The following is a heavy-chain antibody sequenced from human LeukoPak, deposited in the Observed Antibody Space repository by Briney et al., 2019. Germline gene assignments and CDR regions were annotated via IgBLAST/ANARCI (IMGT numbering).Heavy chain of an antibody. CDR2: IYYSGST. Sequence: SETLSLTCTVSGGSISSGGYYWSWIRQHPGKSLEWIGYIYYSGSTYYNPSLKSRVTISVDTSKNQFSLKLSSVTAADTAVYYCARHNHPRPIDYWGQGTLVTVSS. V-gene: IGHV4-31*03. D-gene: IGHD6-6*01. CDR1: GGSISSGGYY. CDR3: ARHNHPRPIDY. J-gene: IGHJ4*02.